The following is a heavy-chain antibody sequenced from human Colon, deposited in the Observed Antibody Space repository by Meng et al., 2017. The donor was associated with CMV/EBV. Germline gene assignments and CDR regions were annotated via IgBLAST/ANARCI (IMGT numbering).Heavy chain of an antibody. J-gene: IGHJ4*02. D-gene: IGHD3-10*01. Sequence: KASGYTFTGYYMHWVRQAPGQGLEWMGRINPNTGGTNYVQKFQGRVTVTRDTSISTAYMELTRIRSDDTAVYYCAREKKTSGSPGLDHWGQGTLVTVSS. CDR1: GYTFTGYY. CDR3: AREKKTSGSPGLDH. CDR2: INPNTGGT. V-gene: IGHV1-2*06.